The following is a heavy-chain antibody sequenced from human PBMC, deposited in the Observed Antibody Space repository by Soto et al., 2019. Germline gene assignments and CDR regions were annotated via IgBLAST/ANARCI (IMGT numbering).Heavy chain of an antibody. Sequence: QLQLQESGSGLVKPSQTLSLTGAVSGGSVSSGDYSWSWIRQPPGNGLEWIGYVYHSGSTYYNPSLKSRVTISVVRSKNQFSLKLSSVTAADTAVYYSARVPDYWGQGTLVTVSS. CDR3: ARVPDY. CDR1: GGSVSSGDYS. J-gene: IGHJ4*02. CDR2: VYHSGST. V-gene: IGHV4-30-2*01.